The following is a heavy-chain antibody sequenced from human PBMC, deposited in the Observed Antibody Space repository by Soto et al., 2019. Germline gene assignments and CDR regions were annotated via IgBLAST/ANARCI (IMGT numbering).Heavy chain of an antibody. CDR3: AKHDYYGSGSREEV. Sequence: PGESLKISCKGSGYSFSSNWITWVRQMPGEGLEWMGRIDPSDSYTNYSPSFHGHVTISVDKSLSTAYLQWSSLKASDTAIYYCAKHDYYGSGSREEVWGQGTMVTVSS. CDR2: IDPSDSYT. CDR1: GYSFSSNW. V-gene: IGHV5-10-1*01. D-gene: IGHD3-10*01. J-gene: IGHJ6*02.